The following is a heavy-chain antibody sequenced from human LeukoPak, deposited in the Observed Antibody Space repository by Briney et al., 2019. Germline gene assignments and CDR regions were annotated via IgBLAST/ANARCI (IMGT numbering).Heavy chain of an antibody. Sequence: SETLSLTCAVYGGSFSDYYWSWIRQPPGKGLEWIGEINHSGSTNYNPSLKSRVTISVDTSKNQFSLKLSSVTAADTAVYYCARRLTEWLRLNWFDPWGQGTLVTVSS. D-gene: IGHD5-12*01. CDR3: ARRLTEWLRLNWFDP. J-gene: IGHJ5*01. CDR1: GGSFSDYY. CDR2: INHSGST. V-gene: IGHV4-34*01.